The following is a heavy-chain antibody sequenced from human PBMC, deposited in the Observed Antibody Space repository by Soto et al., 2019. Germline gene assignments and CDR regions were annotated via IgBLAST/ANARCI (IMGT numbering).Heavy chain of an antibody. D-gene: IGHD3-3*01. CDR1: GFTVSSNY. Sequence: EVQLVESGGGLIQSGGSLRLSCAASGFTVSSNYMSWVRQAPGKGLEWVSVIYSGGSTYYADSVKGRFTISRDNSKNTLYLQMNSLRAEDTAVYYCARALDYDFWSGLVYWGQGTLVTVSS. V-gene: IGHV3-53*01. CDR3: ARALDYDFWSGLVY. J-gene: IGHJ4*02. CDR2: IYSGGST.